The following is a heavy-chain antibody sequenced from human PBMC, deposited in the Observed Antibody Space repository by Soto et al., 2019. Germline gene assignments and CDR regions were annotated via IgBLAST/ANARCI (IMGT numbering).Heavy chain of an antibody. J-gene: IGHJ6*02. D-gene: IGHD3-22*01. CDR3: ARHEAYNYYDSSGAGMDV. CDR1: KYIFTTYW. V-gene: IGHV5-10-1*01. CDR2: IDPSDSYT. Sequence: ESLTISCTASKYIFTTYWISLVRQMPGKGLEWMGRIDPSDSYTTYSPSFQGHVTISADKSISAAYLQWSRLKASDTAMYYCARHEAYNYYDSSGAGMDVWGQGTKVTVYS.